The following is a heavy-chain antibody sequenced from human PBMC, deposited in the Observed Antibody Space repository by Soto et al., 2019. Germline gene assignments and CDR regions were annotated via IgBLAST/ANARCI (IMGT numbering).Heavy chain of an antibody. CDR3: AKDRYDYVWGSYRYLAY. Sequence: GSLRLSCAASGFTFSNYAVTWGRQAPWKGLEWVSTISGSGGSTYYADSVKGRFTISRDNSKNTLYLQMNSLRAEDTAVYYCAKDRYDYVWGSYRYLAYWGQGTLVTVSS. CDR1: GFTFSNYA. CDR2: ISGSGGST. J-gene: IGHJ4*02. D-gene: IGHD3-16*02. V-gene: IGHV3-23*01.